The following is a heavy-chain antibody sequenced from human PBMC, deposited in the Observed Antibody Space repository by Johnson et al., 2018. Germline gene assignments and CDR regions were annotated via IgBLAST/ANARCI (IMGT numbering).Heavy chain of an antibody. V-gene: IGHV3-30*18. CDR1: VFTFSSYG. Sequence: QVQLVESGGGVVKPGRSLRLSCAVSVFTFSSYGMNWVRQAPGKGLNWEAVISYDGTNKYYADSVKGRFTIPRDNSKNTLYLQMNSLRAEDTAVYCCAKDQSPEVGVDPFDIWGQGTMVTVSS. CDR2: ISYDGTNK. D-gene: IGHD1-26*01. J-gene: IGHJ3*02. CDR3: AKDQSPEVGVDPFDI.